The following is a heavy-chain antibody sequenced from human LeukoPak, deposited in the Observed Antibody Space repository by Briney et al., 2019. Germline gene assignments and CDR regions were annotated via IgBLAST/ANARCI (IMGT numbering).Heavy chain of an antibody. D-gene: IGHD5-18*01. CDR2: ITNDGSDT. CDR1: GFTFSAYW. Sequence: GGSLRLSCVTSGFTFSAYWMYWVRQVPGKGLVWVSRITNDGSDTTYADSVKGRFTISRDNAKNALYLQMNSLRAEDTAVYYCARDAVDTANAVWGQGTTVTVSS. CDR3: ARDAVDTANAV. J-gene: IGHJ6*02. V-gene: IGHV3-74*03.